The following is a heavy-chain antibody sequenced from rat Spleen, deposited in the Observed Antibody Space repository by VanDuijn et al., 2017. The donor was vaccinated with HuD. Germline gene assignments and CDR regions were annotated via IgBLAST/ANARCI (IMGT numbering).Heavy chain of an antibody. Sequence: EVQLVESGGGLVQPGRSMKLSCAASGFIFSNYYMAWVRQAPTEGLEWVAYISAGGGSTYYRDSVKGRFTIFRDNAKTSLYLQMDSLRSEDTATYYCARHGSTGGFFDYWGQGVMVTVSS. CDR2: ISAGGGST. D-gene: IGHD5-1*01. J-gene: IGHJ2*01. V-gene: IGHV5-25*01. CDR1: GFIFSNYY. CDR3: ARHGSTGGFFDY.